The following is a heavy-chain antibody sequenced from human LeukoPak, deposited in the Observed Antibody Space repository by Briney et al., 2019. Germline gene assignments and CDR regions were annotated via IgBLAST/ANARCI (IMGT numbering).Heavy chain of an antibody. J-gene: IGHJ4*02. CDR2: IFYSGNT. V-gene: IGHV4-39*01. D-gene: IGHD2-2*01. CDR3: ARLRASHCSDY. Sequence: PSETLSLTCTVSGGSISSSSYYWGWIRQPPGKALEWIGSIFYSGNTYYTPSLKSRVTISIDTSKNQFSLKLSSVTAADTAVHYCARLRASHCSDYWGQGTLVTVSS. CDR1: GGSISSSSYY.